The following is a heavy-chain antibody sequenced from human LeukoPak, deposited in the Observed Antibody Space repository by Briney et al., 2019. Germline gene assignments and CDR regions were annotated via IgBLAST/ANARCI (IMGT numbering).Heavy chain of an antibody. CDR1: GYTFTGYY. CDR3: ARGGSSGYYDAFDI. Sequence: ASVKVSCKASGYTFTGYYMHWVRQAPGQGLEWMGWINPNSGGTNYAQKFQGWVTMTRDTSISTAYMELSRLRSEDTAVYYCARGGSSGYYDAFDIWGQGTMVTVSS. D-gene: IGHD3-22*01. V-gene: IGHV1-2*04. CDR2: INPNSGGT. J-gene: IGHJ3*02.